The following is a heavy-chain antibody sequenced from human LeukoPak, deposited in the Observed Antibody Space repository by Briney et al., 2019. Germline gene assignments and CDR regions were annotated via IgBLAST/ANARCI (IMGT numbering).Heavy chain of an antibody. Sequence: GGSLRLSCAASGFTFSNYAMSWVRQAPGRGLEWVSAISGSGGSTYYADSVKGRFTISRDNAKNSLYLQMNSLRAEDTAVYYCARAETSYDFWSGSHYYYYMDVWGKGTTVTVSS. CDR2: ISGSGGST. V-gene: IGHV3-23*01. CDR3: ARAETSYDFWSGSHYYYYMDV. D-gene: IGHD3-3*01. J-gene: IGHJ6*03. CDR1: GFTFSNYA.